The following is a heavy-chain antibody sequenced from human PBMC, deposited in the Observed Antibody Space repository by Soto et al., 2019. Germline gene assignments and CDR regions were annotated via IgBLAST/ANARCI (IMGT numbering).Heavy chain of an antibody. V-gene: IGHV3-33*01. CDR3: ARDNPYYYDSSGYLPDY. J-gene: IGHJ4*02. CDR1: GFTFSSYG. Sequence: QVQLVESGGGVVQPGRSLRLSCAASGFTFSSYGMHWVRQAPGKGLEWVAVIWYDGSNKYYADSVKGRFTISRDNSKNTLDLQMNSLRAEDTAVYYCARDNPYYYDSSGYLPDYWGQGTLVTVSS. D-gene: IGHD3-22*01. CDR2: IWYDGSNK.